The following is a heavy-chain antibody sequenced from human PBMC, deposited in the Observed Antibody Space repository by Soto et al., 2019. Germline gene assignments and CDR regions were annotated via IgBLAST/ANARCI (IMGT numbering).Heavy chain of an antibody. CDR3: ARGVRDSSSSWYLPPYYFDY. CDR2: INHSGST. J-gene: IGHJ4*02. CDR1: GGSFSGYY. V-gene: IGHV4-34*01. D-gene: IGHD6-13*01. Sequence: QVQLQQWGAGLLKPSETLSLTCAVYGGSFSGYYWSWIRQPPGKGLEWIGEINHSGSTNYNPSLKSRVTISVDTSKNQFSLKLSSVTAADTAVYYCARGVRDSSSSWYLPPYYFDYWGQGTLVTVSS.